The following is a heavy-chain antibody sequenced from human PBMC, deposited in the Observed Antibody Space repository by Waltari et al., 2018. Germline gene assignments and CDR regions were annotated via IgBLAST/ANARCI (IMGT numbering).Heavy chain of an antibody. J-gene: IGHJ3*02. CDR2: INHSGST. D-gene: IGHD3-3*01. CDR1: GGSFSGYY. Sequence: QVQLQQWGAGLLKPSETLSLTCAVYGGSFSGYYWSWIRQPPGKGLEWIGEINHSGSTNYNPALKGRVTISVDTSKNQFSLKLSCVTAADTAVYYCARGGRRSGYYPDAFDIWGQGTMVTVSS. CDR3: ARGGRRSGYYPDAFDI. V-gene: IGHV4-34*01.